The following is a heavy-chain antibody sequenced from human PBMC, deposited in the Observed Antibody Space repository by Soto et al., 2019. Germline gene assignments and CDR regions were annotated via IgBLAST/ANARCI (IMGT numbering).Heavy chain of an antibody. CDR3: ARLPHILTGYPDNWFDP. Sequence: SETLSLTCTVSGGSISSSSYYWGWIRQPPGKGLEWIGSIYYSGSTYYNPSLKSRVTISVDTSKNQFSLKLSSVTAADTAVYYCARLPHILTGYPDNWFDPWGQGTLVTVSS. V-gene: IGHV4-39*01. CDR1: GGSISSSSYY. CDR2: IYYSGST. D-gene: IGHD3-9*01. J-gene: IGHJ5*02.